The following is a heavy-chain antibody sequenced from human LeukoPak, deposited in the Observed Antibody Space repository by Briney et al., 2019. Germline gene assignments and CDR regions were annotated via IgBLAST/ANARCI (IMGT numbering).Heavy chain of an antibody. J-gene: IGHJ4*02. D-gene: IGHD2-15*01. V-gene: IGHV3-30*04. Sequence: PGGSLRLSCAASGFTFSRYALHWVRQTPGKGLEWAALTSSDGRDQYYADFVKGRFTISKDESKNTLYLQMNSLKIEDTAVYYCARGSVGTPPPFDFWGQGTLVTVSS. CDR2: TSSDGRDQ. CDR3: ARGSVGTPPPFDF. CDR1: GFTFSRYA.